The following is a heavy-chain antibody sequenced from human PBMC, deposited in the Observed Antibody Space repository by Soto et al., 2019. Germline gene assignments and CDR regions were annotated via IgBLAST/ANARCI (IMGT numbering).Heavy chain of an antibody. CDR1: GFSVNNYQ. V-gene: IGHV3-53*01. CDR2: IYSGGVT. D-gene: IGHD6-13*01. CDR3: ARDPSTTGYYGLDV. J-gene: IGHJ6*02. Sequence: LRLSCAASGFSVNNYQMNWVRQAPGKGLEWVSVIYSGGVTYYAGSVTGRFTITRDNFKNTVYLQMNSLRAEDTAMYYCARDPSTTGYYGLDVWGQGTTVTVSS.